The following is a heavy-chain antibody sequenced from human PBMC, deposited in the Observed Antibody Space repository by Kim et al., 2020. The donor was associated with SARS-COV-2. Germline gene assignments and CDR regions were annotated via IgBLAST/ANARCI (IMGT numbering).Heavy chain of an antibody. J-gene: IGHJ5*02. D-gene: IGHD6-6*01. CDR3: ARTASSSSARGWFDP. CDR2: ISSSSSTI. CDR1: GFTFSSYS. V-gene: IGHV3-48*02. Sequence: GGSLRLSCAASGFTFSSYSMNWVRQAPGKGLEWVSYISSSSSTIYYADSVKGRFTISRDNAKNSLYLQMNSLRDEDTAVYYCARTASSSSARGWFDPWDQGTLVTVSS.